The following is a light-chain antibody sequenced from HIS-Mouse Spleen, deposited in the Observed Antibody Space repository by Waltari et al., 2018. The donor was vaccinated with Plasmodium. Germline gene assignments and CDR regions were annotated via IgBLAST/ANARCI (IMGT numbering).Light chain of an antibody. Sequence: SSELTQDPAVSVALGQTVRITCQGDSLRSYYASWYQQKPGQAPVLVIYGKNNRPSGIPYRFSGSSSGNTAALTITGAQAEDEADYYCNSRDSSGNQWVFGGGTKLTVL. V-gene: IGLV3-19*01. J-gene: IGLJ3*02. CDR2: GKN. CDR1: SLRSYY. CDR3: NSRDSSGNQWV.